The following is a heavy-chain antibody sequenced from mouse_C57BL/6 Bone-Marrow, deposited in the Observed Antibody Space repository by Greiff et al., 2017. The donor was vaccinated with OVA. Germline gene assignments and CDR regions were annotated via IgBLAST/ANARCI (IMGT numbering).Heavy chain of an antibody. CDR3: ARGEIYYYGSSYWYFDV. J-gene: IGHJ1*03. V-gene: IGHV1-64*01. D-gene: IGHD1-1*01. CDR1: GYTFTSYW. Sequence: QVQLQQPGAELVKPGASVKLSCKASGYTFTSYWMHWVKQRPGQGLEWIGMIHPNSGSTNYNEKFKSKATLTVDKSSSTAYMQLSSLTSEDSAVYCCARGEIYYYGSSYWYFDVWGTGTTVTVSS. CDR2: IHPNSGST.